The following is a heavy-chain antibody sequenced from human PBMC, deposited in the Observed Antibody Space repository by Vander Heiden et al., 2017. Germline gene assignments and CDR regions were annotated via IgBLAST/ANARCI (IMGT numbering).Heavy chain of an antibody. Sequence: EVQLLESGGGLVQPGGSLRLSCAASGFTFSSYAMTWVRQAPGSGLEWVAAISGSGGSTYYADSVKGRFTISRDNSKNTLYLQMNSLRAEDTAVYYCATPIVVVVAARGYFDYWGQGTLVTVSS. CDR2: ISGSGGST. CDR1: GFTFSSYA. J-gene: IGHJ4*02. V-gene: IGHV3-23*01. CDR3: ATPIVVVVAARGYFDY. D-gene: IGHD2-15*01.